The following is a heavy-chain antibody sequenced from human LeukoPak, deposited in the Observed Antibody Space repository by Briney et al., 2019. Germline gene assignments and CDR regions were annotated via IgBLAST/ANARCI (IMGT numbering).Heavy chain of an antibody. CDR1: GYSISSGYY. Sequence: PSETLSVTCAVSGYSISSGYYWGWIRQPPGKGLEWIGSIYHSGSTYYNPSLKSRVSISVDTSKNQFSLKLSSVTAADTAVYYCARDRPHYDFWSGYYSDPRDYRGQGTLVTVSS. D-gene: IGHD3-3*01. CDR2: IYHSGST. CDR3: ARDRPHYDFWSGYYSDPRDY. J-gene: IGHJ4*02. V-gene: IGHV4-38-2*02.